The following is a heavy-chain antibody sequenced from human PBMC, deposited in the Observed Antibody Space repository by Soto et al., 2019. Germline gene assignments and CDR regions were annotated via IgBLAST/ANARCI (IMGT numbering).Heavy chain of an antibody. J-gene: IGHJ6*02. D-gene: IGHD5-12*01. CDR2: ISSNGRRT. V-gene: IGHV3-64D*06. Sequence: GGSLRLSCTASGFMFSRFALYWVRQGPGKGPEYVAAISSNGRRTYYADSVKDRFIDSRDNSNNIVWLEMSSLRPEDTAVYYCVKEGATGYELGRIYFYGMDVWGQGTTVTVSS. CDR1: GFMFSRFA. CDR3: VKEGATGYELGRIYFYGMDV.